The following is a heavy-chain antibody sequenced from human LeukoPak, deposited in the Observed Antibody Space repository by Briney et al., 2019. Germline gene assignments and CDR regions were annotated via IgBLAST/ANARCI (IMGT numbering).Heavy chain of an antibody. CDR2: ISKSGNNL. D-gene: IGHD2-21*01. Sequence: GGSLRLSCVASGFTLSLYEMNWVRQAPGKGLEWVSCISKSGNNLHYADSVKGRFTISRDNAKNSLYLQMNSLRVEDTAVYYCARDFAQNWFDTWGQGTLVTVSA. J-gene: IGHJ5*02. CDR1: GFTLSLYE. V-gene: IGHV3-48*03. CDR3: ARDFAQNWFDT.